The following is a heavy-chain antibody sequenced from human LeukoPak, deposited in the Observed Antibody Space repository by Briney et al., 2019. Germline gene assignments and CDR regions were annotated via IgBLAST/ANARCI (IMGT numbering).Heavy chain of an antibody. Sequence: SQTLSLTCAISGDSVSRDSIAWNWIRQSPSRGLEWLGRTYYKSALYNDYAVTVKGRITINSDTSKNQFSLQLNSVTPEDTAVYYCARGTGWPQFDYWGQGTLVTVSS. CDR3: ARGTGWPQFDY. V-gene: IGHV6-1*01. J-gene: IGHJ4*02. CDR1: GDSVSRDSIA. D-gene: IGHD6-19*01. CDR2: TYYKSALYN.